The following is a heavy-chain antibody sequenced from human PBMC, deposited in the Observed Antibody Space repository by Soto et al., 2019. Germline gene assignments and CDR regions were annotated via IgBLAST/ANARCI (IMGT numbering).Heavy chain of an antibody. CDR3: ARYQGGYGAVNGAGCYGMDV. CDR2: NIPIFGTA. V-gene: IGHV1-69*01. D-gene: IGHD5-12*01. Sequence: QVQLVQSGAEVKKPGSSVKVSCKASGGTFSSYAISWVRQAPGQGLAWMGGNIPIFGTANYAQKFQGRVTITAGESTRSAYTELSSWRSEDTDVYYWARYQGGYGAVNGAGCYGMDVRSQETTVTVS. CDR1: GGTFSSYA. J-gene: IGHJ6*02.